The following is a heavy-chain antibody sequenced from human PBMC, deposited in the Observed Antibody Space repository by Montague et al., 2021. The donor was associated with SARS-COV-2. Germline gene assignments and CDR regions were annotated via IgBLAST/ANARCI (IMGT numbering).Heavy chain of an antibody. J-gene: IGHJ5*01. V-gene: IGHV4-59*01. CDR3: ARGRDPPGWFDS. CDR2: MSYSGTT. Sequence: SETLSLTCTVSGGSISSYYWSWIRQPPGKGLEWIGYMSYSGTTNYNPSLRSRLTMSIDTSKDQLSLKLSSLTAADAAVYYCARGRDPPGWFDSWGQGTLVTVSS. CDR1: GGSISSYY. D-gene: IGHD3-10*01.